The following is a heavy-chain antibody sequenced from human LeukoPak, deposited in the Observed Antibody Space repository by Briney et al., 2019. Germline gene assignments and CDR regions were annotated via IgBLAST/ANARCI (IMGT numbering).Heavy chain of an antibody. J-gene: IGHJ6*03. V-gene: IGHV4-61*02. CDR2: IYTSGST. D-gene: IGHD2-15*01. CDR3: ARDRVFCSGGSCYYYYYYYMDV. CDR1: GGSISSGSYY. Sequence: PSETLSLTCTVSGGSISSGSYYWSWIRQPAGKGLEWIGRIYTSGSTNYNPSLKSRVTISVDTSKNQFSLKLSSVTAADTAVYYCARDRVFCSGGSCYYYYYYYMDVWGKGTTVTISS.